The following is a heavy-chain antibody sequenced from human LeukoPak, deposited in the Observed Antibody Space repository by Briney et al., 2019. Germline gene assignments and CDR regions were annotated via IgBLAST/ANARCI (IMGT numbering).Heavy chain of an antibody. V-gene: IGHV3-23*01. CDR1: GFTFSSYA. CDR2: ISGSGGST. Sequence: GSLRLSCAASGFTFSSYAMSWVRQAPGKGLEWVSAISGSGGSTYYADSVKGRFTISRDNSKNTLYLQMNSLRAEDTAVYYCAKDHDYYDSSGYYSFDYWGQGTLVTVSS. D-gene: IGHD3-22*01. CDR3: AKDHDYYDSSGYYSFDY. J-gene: IGHJ4*02.